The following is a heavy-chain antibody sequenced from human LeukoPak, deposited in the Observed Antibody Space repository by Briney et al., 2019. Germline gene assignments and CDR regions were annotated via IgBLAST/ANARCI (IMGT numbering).Heavy chain of an antibody. J-gene: IGHJ4*02. D-gene: IGHD6-19*01. V-gene: IGHV1-69-2*01. CDR3: ATGIAVAGIPYYFDY. CDR2: VDPEDGET. Sequence: GATVKISCKVSGHTFTDYYMHWVQQAPGKGLEWVGLVDPEDGETIYAEKFQGRVTITADTSTDTAYMELSSLRSEDTAVYYCATGIAVAGIPYYFDYWGQGTLVTVSS. CDR1: GHTFTDYY.